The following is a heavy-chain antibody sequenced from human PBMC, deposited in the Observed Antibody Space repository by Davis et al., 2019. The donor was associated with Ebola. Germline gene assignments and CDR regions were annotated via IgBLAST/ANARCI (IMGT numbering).Heavy chain of an antibody. J-gene: IGHJ4*02. CDR2: INSDGSST. CDR1: GFTFSSYW. V-gene: IGHV3-74*01. CDR3: ARIGYCTGGVCYNYYFDY. D-gene: IGHD2-8*02. Sequence: PGGSLRLSCAASGFTFSSYWMHWVRQAPGKGLVWVSRINSDGSSTSYADSVKGRFTISRDNAKNTLYLQMNSLRAEDTAVYFCARIGYCTGGVCYNYYFDYWGQGTLVTVSS.